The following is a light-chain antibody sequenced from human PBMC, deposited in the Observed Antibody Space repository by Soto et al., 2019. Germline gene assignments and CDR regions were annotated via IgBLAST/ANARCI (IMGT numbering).Light chain of an antibody. J-gene: IGKJ2*01. Sequence: DIVLTQSPGTLSLSPGERATLSCRASQSVRNNYLAWYQQKPGQAPRLLIYGASSRATGIPDRFSGSGSGTGFTLTISKLETEAFAVSYCLQYGNSLRTFGQWTHLEIK. CDR2: GAS. V-gene: IGKV3-20*01. CDR1: QSVRNNY. CDR3: LQYGNSLRT.